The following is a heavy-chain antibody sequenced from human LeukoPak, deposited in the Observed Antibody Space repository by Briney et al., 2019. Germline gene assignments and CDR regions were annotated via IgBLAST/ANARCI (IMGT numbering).Heavy chain of an antibody. V-gene: IGHV3-30*18. CDR3: AKDLRPLWFGTLYGMDV. CDR2: ISYDGSNK. CDR1: GLSFIRYG. J-gene: IGHJ6*02. D-gene: IGHD3-10*01. Sequence: GWSLSVSCAASGLSFIRYGMHWVGQAPGKGLEWVAGISYDGSNKNYADSVKGRFTISRDNSRNTLYLQMNSLRAEDTAVYYCAKDLRPLWFGTLYGMDVWGQGTTVTVSS.